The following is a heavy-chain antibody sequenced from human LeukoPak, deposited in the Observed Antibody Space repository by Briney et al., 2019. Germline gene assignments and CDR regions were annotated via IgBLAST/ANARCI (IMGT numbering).Heavy chain of an antibody. J-gene: IGHJ5*02. CDR3: AKDEGSGWSGRLDP. D-gene: IGHD6-19*01. CDR1: GFTFSSYA. Sequence: GGSLRLSCAASGFTFSSYAMSWIRQAPGKGLEWVSAISGNGRSIFYADSVKGRFTISRDNSKNTMYLHMDSLRAEDTAVYFCAKDEGSGWSGRLDPWGQGTLVTVSS. CDR2: ISGNGRSI. V-gene: IGHV3-23*01.